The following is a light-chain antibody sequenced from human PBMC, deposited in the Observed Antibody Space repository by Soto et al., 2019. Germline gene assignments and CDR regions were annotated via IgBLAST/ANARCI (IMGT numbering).Light chain of an antibody. CDR1: SSDIGSYNY. J-gene: IGLJ1*01. Sequence: QSALTQPASVSGSPGQSITISCTGTSSDIGSYNYVSWYQQHPGKAPKLIIYDVTNRPAGISSRFSASKSGDTASLTISVLQADDEADYFCSSYKSTSTPYVFGTGNKVTV. CDR2: DVT. CDR3: SSYKSTSTPYV. V-gene: IGLV2-14*03.